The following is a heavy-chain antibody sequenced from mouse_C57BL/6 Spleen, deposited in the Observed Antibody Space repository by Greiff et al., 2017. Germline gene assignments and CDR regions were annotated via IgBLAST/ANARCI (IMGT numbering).Heavy chain of an antibody. CDR1: GYTFTDYY. CDR3: ARRYFGYGSSYDY. Sequence: VQLQQSGPELVKPGASVKISCKASGYTFTDYYMNWVKQSHGKSLEWIGDINPNNGGTSYNQKFKGKVTLTVDKSSSTAYMELRSLTSEDSAVYYCARRYFGYGSSYDYWGQGTTLTVSS. J-gene: IGHJ2*01. V-gene: IGHV1-26*01. CDR2: INPNNGGT. D-gene: IGHD1-1*01.